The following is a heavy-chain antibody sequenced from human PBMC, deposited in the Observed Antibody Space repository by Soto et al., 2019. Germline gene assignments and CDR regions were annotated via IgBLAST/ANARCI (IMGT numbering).Heavy chain of an antibody. V-gene: IGHV3-30*18. Sequence: GGSLRLSCAASGFTFSSYGMHWVRQAPGKGLEWVAVISYDGSNKYYADSVKGRFTISRDNSKNTLYLQMNSLRAEDTAVYYCAKDLHYYDSSGYYWGQGTLVTVSS. D-gene: IGHD3-22*01. CDR3: AKDLHYYDSSGYY. CDR2: ISYDGSNK. CDR1: GFTFSSYG. J-gene: IGHJ4*02.